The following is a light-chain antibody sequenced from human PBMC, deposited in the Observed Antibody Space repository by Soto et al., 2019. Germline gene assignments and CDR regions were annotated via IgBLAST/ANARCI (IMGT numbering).Light chain of an antibody. CDR1: QSLVSSDGNTF. Sequence: VMTQSPLSLPVTLGQPASISCRSSQSLVSSDGNTFLNWFHQRPGQSPRRLIYKVSNRDSGVPDRFSGSGSGTDFTLKISRVEAADVGVYYCMQGTAWLRTFGQGTKV. CDR2: KVS. V-gene: IGKV2-30*01. J-gene: IGKJ1*01. CDR3: MQGTAWLRT.